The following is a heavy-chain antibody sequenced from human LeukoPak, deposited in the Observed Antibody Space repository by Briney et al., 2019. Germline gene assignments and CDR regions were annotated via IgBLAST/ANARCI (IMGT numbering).Heavy chain of an antibody. Sequence: PSETLSLTCAVYGGSFSGYYWSWIRQPPGKGLEWIGEINRSGSTNYNPSLKRRVSISMDTSRSHFSLKMTSVTAADTAVYYCARGVGAETAGNYWGRGTLVTVSS. D-gene: IGHD1-26*01. CDR2: INRSGST. CDR3: ARGVGAETAGNY. J-gene: IGHJ4*02. V-gene: IGHV4-34*01. CDR1: GGSFSGYY.